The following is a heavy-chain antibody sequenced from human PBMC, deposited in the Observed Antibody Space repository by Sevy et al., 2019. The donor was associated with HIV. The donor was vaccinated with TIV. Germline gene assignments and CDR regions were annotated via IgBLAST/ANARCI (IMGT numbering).Heavy chain of an antibody. CDR1: GGSIRSGRYY. CDR3: ARAGGDGYNYGYFDS. V-gene: IGHV4-61*02. J-gene: IGHJ4*02. D-gene: IGHD5-18*01. CDR2: VFPSGGV. Sequence: SETLSLTCTVSGGSIRSGRYYWTWIRQPAGKGLEWIGRVFPSGGVDFNPSMMRRASISIDTSKKQFSLRLTSVTAADTAGYYCARAGGDGYNYGYFDSWGPGILVTVSS.